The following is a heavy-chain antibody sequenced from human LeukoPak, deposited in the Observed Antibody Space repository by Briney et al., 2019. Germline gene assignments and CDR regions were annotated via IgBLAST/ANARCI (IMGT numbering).Heavy chain of an antibody. CDR1: GGTFSSYA. D-gene: IGHD3-22*01. J-gene: IGHJ4*02. CDR2: IIPIFGTT. V-gene: IGHV1-69*13. CDR3: ARESGYYYDTSGYTFDY. Sequence: GASVKVSCKASGGTFSSYAISWVRQAPGQGLEWMGGIIPIFGTTNYAQKFQGRVTISADESTSTACMELSSLRSEDTAVYYCARESGYYYDTSGYTFDYWGQGILVTVSS.